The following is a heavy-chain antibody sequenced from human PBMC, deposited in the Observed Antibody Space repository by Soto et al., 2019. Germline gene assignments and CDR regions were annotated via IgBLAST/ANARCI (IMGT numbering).Heavy chain of an antibody. J-gene: IGHJ6*02. V-gene: IGHV1-2*04. CDR2: INPNSGGT. Sequence: ASVKVSCKASGYTFTGYHMLWGRKAPGKGLEWMGWINPNSGGTNYAQKFQGWVTMTRDTSISTAYMELSRLRSDDTAVYYCARDPGRAATIAAAGTYSSYGMDVWGQGTAVTVSS. CDR1: GYTFTGYH. CDR3: ARDPGRAATIAAAGTYSSYGMDV. D-gene: IGHD6-13*01.